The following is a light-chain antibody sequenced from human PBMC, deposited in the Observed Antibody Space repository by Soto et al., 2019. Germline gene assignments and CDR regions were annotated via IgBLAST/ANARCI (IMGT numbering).Light chain of an antibody. CDR1: SSDVGGYNY. CDR2: DVS. CDR3: SSSTSSSTYV. V-gene: IGLV2-14*01. Sequence: QSALTQPASVSGSPGQSITISCTGTSSDVGGYNYVSWYQQHPGKAPKLMIYDVSSRPSGVSDRFSGSKSGNTASLTISGLQDEDEADYYCSSSTSSSTYVFGTGTKLTVL. J-gene: IGLJ1*01.